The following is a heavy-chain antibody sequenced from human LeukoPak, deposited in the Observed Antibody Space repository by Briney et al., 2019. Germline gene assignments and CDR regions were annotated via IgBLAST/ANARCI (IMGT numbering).Heavy chain of an antibody. V-gene: IGHV1-24*01. CDR1: GYTLTELS. Sequence: ASVKVSCKVPGYTLTELSMHWVRQAPGQGLEWMGGFDPEDGETIYAQKFQGRVTMTEDTSTDTAYMELSSLRSEDTAVYYCAAVILLYLGELSNWFDPWGQGTLVTVSS. CDR3: AAVILLYLGELSNWFDP. J-gene: IGHJ5*02. CDR2: FDPEDGET. D-gene: IGHD3-10*01.